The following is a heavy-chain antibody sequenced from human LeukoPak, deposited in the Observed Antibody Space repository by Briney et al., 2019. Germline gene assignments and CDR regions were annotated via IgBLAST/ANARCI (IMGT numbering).Heavy chain of an antibody. D-gene: IGHD1-26*01. CDR2: ISSDSRII. V-gene: IGHV3-48*02. J-gene: IGHJ4*02. Sequence: GGSLRLSCAASGFTFSTYNMNWVCQAPGKGLEWVSFISSDSRIIYYADSVKGRFTVSRDNAKNSLYLQMNSLTDEDTAVYYCARNPAGIGDYWGQGTLVTVSS. CDR3: ARNPAGIGDY. CDR1: GFTFSTYN.